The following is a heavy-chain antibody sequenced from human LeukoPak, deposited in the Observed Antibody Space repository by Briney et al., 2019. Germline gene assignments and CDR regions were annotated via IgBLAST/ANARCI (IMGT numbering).Heavy chain of an antibody. D-gene: IGHD1-20*01. V-gene: IGHV1-2*02. J-gene: IGHJ6*03. CDR2: INPNSGGT. Sequence: ASVKVSCKASGYTFTGYYMHWVRQAPGQGLEWMGWINPNSGGTNYAQKFQGRVTMTRDTSISTAYMELSRLRSDDTAVYYCARGSGPITGTTIPGLVDYYYMDVWGKGTTVTVSS. CDR1: GYTFTGYY. CDR3: ARGSGPITGTTIPGLVDYYYMDV.